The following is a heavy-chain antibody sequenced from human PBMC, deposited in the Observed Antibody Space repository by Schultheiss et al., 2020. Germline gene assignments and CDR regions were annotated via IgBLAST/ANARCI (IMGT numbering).Heavy chain of an antibody. D-gene: IGHD3-10*01. V-gene: IGHV3-15*01. CDR3: TTVTAFGGELDY. J-gene: IGHJ4*02. CDR2: IKSKTDGGTT. CDR1: GFTFSNAW. Sequence: GESLKISCAASGFTFSNAWMSWVRQAPGKGLEWVGRIKSKTDGGTTDYAAPVKGRFTISRDDSKNTLYLQMNSLKTEDTAVYYCTTVTAFGGELDYWGQGTLVTVSS.